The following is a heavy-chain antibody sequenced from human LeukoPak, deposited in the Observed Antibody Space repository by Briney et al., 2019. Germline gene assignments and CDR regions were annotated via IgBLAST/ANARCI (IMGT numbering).Heavy chain of an antibody. J-gene: IGHJ5*02. CDR1: GFTFSDYY. V-gene: IGHV3-11*01. D-gene: IGHD3-22*01. CDR3: ARERDDGTGYYYLNWLDP. Sequence: GGSLRLSCAASGFTFSDYYMSWIRQAPGKGLEWVSYISSSGGSISYADSVKGRFTISRDNAKNSLYLQMNGLRADDTAVYYCARERDDGTGYYYLNWLDPWGQGTLVTVSS. CDR2: ISSSGGSI.